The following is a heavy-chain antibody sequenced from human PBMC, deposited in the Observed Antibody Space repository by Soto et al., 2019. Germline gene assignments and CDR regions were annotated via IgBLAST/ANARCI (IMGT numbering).Heavy chain of an antibody. J-gene: IGHJ6*02. CDR1: GFTFGSYW. CDR3: ARGRPYGMDV. Sequence: GGSLRLSCAASGFTFGSYWMNWVRQAPGKGLVWVSRIDSDGSSTTYADSVKGRFTTSRDNAKNTLYLQMSSLRVEDTAVYYCARGRPYGMDVWGQGTTGTVSS. V-gene: IGHV3-74*01. CDR2: IDSDGSST.